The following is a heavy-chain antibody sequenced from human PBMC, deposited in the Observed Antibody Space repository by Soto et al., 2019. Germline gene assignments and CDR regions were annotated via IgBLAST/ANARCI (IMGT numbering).Heavy chain of an antibody. CDR1: GYTFTTYY. D-gene: IGHD2-15*01. CDR3: ARELPHTNYFDY. V-gene: IGHV1-46*01. J-gene: IGHJ4*02. Sequence: VQLVQSGAEVQKPGASVTVSCTASGYTFTTYYIQWMRQAPGQRPEWLAMIDPHNGNTNYAQSIQGRVAVTRDTSTNTVYLELSSLRSEDTALYYCARELPHTNYFDYWGQGTPVTVSS. CDR2: IDPHNGNT.